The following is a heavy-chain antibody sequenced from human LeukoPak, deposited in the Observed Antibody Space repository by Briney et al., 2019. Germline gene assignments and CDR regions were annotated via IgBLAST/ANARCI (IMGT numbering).Heavy chain of an antibody. CDR1: GYTFTSYA. D-gene: IGHD2-15*01. Sequence: ASVKVSCKASGYTFTSYAMHWARQAPGQRLEWMGWINAGNGNTKYSQKFQGRVTITRDTSASTAYMELSSLRSEDTAVYYCARDYDFYCSGDNCYSPRLSDYWGQGTLVTVSS. J-gene: IGHJ4*02. CDR2: INAGNGNT. V-gene: IGHV1-3*01. CDR3: ARDYDFYCSGDNCYSPRLSDY.